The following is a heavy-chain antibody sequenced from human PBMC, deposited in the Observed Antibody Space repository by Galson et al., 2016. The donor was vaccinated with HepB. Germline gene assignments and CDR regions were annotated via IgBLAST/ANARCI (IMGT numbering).Heavy chain of an antibody. CDR3: VRHSSTYNRIRD. J-gene: IGHJ4*02. CDR2: LFYTGNT. Sequence: CTVSGDSISGMTYYWGWIRQPPGRGLEWIGSLFYTGNTYYKPSLKSRVTISIDTSKNQVSLRLTSVTAADTAVYYCVRHSSTYNRIRDWGQGTLVTVSS. CDR1: GDSISGMTYY. D-gene: IGHD1-14*01. V-gene: IGHV4-39*01.